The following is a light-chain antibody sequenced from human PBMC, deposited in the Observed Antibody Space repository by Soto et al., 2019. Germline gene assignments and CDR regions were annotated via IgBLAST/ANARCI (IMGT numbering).Light chain of an antibody. V-gene: IGLV2-14*01. CDR2: EVS. CDR3: SSYTSSSALDRV. J-gene: IGLJ1*01. CDR1: SSDVGGYNY. Sequence: QSVLTQPASVSGSPGQSITISCTGTSSDVGGYNYVSWYQQHPGKAPKLMIYEVSNRPSGVSNRFSGSKSGNTASLIISGLQAEDEADYYCSSYTSSSALDRVFGTGTKLTVL.